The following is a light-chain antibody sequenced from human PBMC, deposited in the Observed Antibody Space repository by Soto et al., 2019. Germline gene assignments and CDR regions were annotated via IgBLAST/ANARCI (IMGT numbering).Light chain of an antibody. J-gene: IGKJ2*02. CDR3: QQYNNWPRT. V-gene: IGKV3-15*01. Sequence: EIVMTQSPATLSVSPGERATLSCRASQSVSSNLAWYQQKPGQAPRLLIYGASTRATGIPARFSGSGSGTEFTLTISSLQSEEFAVYYCQQYNNWPRTFGQGTKLEIK. CDR2: GAS. CDR1: QSVSSN.